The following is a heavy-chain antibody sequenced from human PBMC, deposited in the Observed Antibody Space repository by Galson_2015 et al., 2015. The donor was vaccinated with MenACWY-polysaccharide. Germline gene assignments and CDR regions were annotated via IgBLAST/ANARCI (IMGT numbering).Heavy chain of an antibody. CDR1: GYTFSNYA. CDR3: ARTEAGDFRLDY. Sequence: SVKVSCKAFGYTFSNYAMHWVRQAPGQRLEWLGWINGGEGKSKYSQKFQGRINITRGTSASQVSMELSSLRSEDTAVYYCARTEAGDFRLDYWGQGTLVTVSS. D-gene: IGHD6-19*01. J-gene: IGHJ4*02. V-gene: IGHV1-3*01. CDR2: INGGEGKS.